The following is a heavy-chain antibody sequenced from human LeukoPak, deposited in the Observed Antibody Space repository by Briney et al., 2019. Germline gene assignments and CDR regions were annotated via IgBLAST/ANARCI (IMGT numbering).Heavy chain of an antibody. Sequence: GGSLRLSCAASGFTFSSYGMHWVRQAPGKGQGWVAFIRYDGSKKYYADSVKGRFTISRDNSKNTLYLQMNSLRAEDTAVYYCAFDSSGYKTGAFDIWGQGTMVTVCS. D-gene: IGHD3-22*01. CDR1: GFTFSSYG. CDR3: AFDSSGYKTGAFDI. CDR2: IRYDGSKK. J-gene: IGHJ3*02. V-gene: IGHV3-30*02.